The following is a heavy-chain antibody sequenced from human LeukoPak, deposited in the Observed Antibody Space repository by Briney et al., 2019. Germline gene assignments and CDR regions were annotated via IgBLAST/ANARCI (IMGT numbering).Heavy chain of an antibody. J-gene: IGHJ4*02. CDR3: ARGTAGTFDY. CDR1: GDSINSGNNY. V-gene: IGHV4-61*09. Sequence: SETLSLTCTVSGDSINSGNNYWSWIRQPAGKGPEWIGHIYSSGTTNYNPSLKSRVTMSVDTSKNQFSLKLSSVTAADTAVYYCARGTAGTFDYWGQGTLNTVS. D-gene: IGHD3-10*01. CDR2: IYSSGTT.